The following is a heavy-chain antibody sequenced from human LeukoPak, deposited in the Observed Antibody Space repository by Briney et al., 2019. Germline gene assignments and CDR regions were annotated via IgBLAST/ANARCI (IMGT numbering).Heavy chain of an antibody. CDR3: ARGVEYYDFWTGKDWFAP. D-gene: IGHD3-3*01. CDR2: IYHSGST. CDR1: GGSISSGDYY. J-gene: IGHJ5*02. Sequence: SETLSLTCAVSGGSISSGDYYWSWIRQPPGKGLEWIGYIYHSGSTYYNPSLKSRVTISVDRSKNQFSLKLRSVAAADTAVYYCARGVEYYDFWTGKDWFAPWGQGTLVTVSS. V-gene: IGHV4-30-2*01.